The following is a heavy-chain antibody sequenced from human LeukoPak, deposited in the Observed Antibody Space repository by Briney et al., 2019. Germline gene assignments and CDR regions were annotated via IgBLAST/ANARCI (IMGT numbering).Heavy chain of an antibody. CDR2: IYYSGDT. J-gene: IGHJ3*02. CDR3: ARFVLELIALRSVMGAFEI. D-gene: IGHD3-10*01. CDR1: GGSIRPYY. V-gene: IGHV4-59*01. Sequence: ASETLSLTCGVSGGSIRPYYWTWVRQPPGKGLEWLSYIYYSGDTRYNPSLKSRVTMSVDTSKNQFSLKLSSVTAADTAVYYCARFVLELIALRSVMGAFEIWGQGTMVSVSS.